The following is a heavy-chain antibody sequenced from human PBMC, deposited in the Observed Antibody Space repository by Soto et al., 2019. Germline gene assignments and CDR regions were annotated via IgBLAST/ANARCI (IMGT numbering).Heavy chain of an antibody. CDR1: GGSCSGYY. J-gene: IGHJ4*02. V-gene: IGHV4-34*01. CDR2: INHSGST. CDR3: ARGFPGYDILTGEFDY. D-gene: IGHD3-9*01. Sequence: SQTLSLTCAVYGGSCSGYYWSWIRQPPGKGLEWIGEINHSGSTNYNPSLKNRVTISVDTSKNQFSLKLSSVTAADTAVYYCARGFPGYDILTGEFDYWGQGTLVTVSS.